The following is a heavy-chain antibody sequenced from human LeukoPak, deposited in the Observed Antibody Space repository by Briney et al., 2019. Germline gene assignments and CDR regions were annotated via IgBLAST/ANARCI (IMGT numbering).Heavy chain of an antibody. J-gene: IGHJ4*02. CDR3: AREGTKGYYFDY. Sequence: SVKVSCKASGGTFSSYAISWVRQAPGQGLEWMGGIIPIFGTANYAQKFQGRVTITTDESTSTAYMELSSLRSEDTAVYYCAREGTKGYYFDYWGQGTLVTVSS. V-gene: IGHV1-69*05. D-gene: IGHD2-8*01. CDR2: IIPIFGTA. CDR1: GGTFSSYA.